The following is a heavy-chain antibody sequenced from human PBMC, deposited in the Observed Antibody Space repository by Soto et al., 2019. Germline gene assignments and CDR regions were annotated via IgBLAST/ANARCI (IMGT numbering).Heavy chain of an antibody. CDR2: ISLGDSYK. CDR3: VRESRTYEDGYDARGYYFDY. CDR1: GFTFSDYY. V-gene: IGHV3-11*06. J-gene: IGHJ4*02. Sequence: QVQLVESGGGLVKPGGSLRLACAASGFTFSDYYMSWVRQAPGKGLEWVSFISLGDSYKKTADSVKGRFTISRDNAQNALYLQMNSLRAEDTGLYYCVRESRTYEDGYDARGYYFDYWGQGTLVTVSS. D-gene: IGHD5-12*01.